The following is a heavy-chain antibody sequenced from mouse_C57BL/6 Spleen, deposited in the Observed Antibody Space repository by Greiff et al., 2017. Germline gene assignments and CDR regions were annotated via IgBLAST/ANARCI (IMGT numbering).Heavy chain of an antibody. J-gene: IGHJ2*01. Sequence: DVHLVESGGDLVKPGGSLKLSCAASGFTFSSYGMSWVRQTPEKRLEWVATISRGGRYTYYPDSVKGRITISRDNAKNTLYLQMSSLKSEDTAMYYCARHDGSSYGYYFDYWGQGTTLTVSS. V-gene: IGHV5-6*01. D-gene: IGHD1-1*01. CDR2: ISRGGRYT. CDR3: ARHDGSSYGYYFDY. CDR1: GFTFSSYG.